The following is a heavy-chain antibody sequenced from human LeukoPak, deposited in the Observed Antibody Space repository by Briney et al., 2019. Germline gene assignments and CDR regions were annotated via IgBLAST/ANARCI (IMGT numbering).Heavy chain of an antibody. D-gene: IGHD1-26*01. CDR3: ARDSASYYPPWHYYYYMDV. J-gene: IGHJ6*03. CDR1: GYTFTSYG. CDR2: ISAYNGNT. V-gene: IGHV1-18*01. Sequence: ASVKVSCKAYGYTFTSYGISWVRQTPGQGLEWMGWISAYNGNTNYAQKLQGRVTMTTDTSTSTAYMELSSLRSDDTAVYYCARDSASYYPPWHYYYYMDVWGKGTTVTVSS.